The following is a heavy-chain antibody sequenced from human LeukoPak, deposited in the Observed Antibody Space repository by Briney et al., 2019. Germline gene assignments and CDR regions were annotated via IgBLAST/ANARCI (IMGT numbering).Heavy chain of an antibody. CDR3: ARDETKRYSGYDSSDY. Sequence: GGSLRLSCAAPGFTFSDYYMSWIRQAPGKGLEWISYISSSGSTIYYADSVKGRFTISRDNAKNSLYLQMNGLRAEDTAVYYCARDETKRYSGYDSSDYWGQGTLVTVSS. D-gene: IGHD5-12*01. CDR1: GFTFSDYY. J-gene: IGHJ4*02. CDR2: ISSSGSTI. V-gene: IGHV3-11*01.